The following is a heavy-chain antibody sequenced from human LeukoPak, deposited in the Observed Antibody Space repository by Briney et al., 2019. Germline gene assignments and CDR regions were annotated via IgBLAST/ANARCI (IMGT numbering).Heavy chain of an antibody. V-gene: IGHV3-66*01. CDR2: IYRGGST. CDR1: GFTFSSNY. Sequence: GGSLRLSCAASGFTFSSNYMSWVRQAPGKGLEWVSVIYRGGSTYYSDSVKGRFTISRDNSKNTLYLQMNSLRAEDTAVYYCARDGGKHDYGDYVFDYWGQGTLVTVSS. CDR3: ARDGGKHDYGDYVFDY. D-gene: IGHD4-17*01. J-gene: IGHJ4*02.